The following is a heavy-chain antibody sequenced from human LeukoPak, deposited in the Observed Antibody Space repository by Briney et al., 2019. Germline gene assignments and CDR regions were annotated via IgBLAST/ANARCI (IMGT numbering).Heavy chain of an antibody. CDR1: GVTFSSYG. CDR2: IWYDGSNK. D-gene: IGHD1-26*01. V-gene: IGHV3-33*01. Sequence: ARSLRLSCTASGVTFSSYGMHWVRQAPGKGLEWVAAIWYDGSNKHYADSVEGRFTISRDNSKNTVYLQMSSLRAEDTALYYCARGGDYSGYDYWGQGTLVTVSS. J-gene: IGHJ4*02. CDR3: ARGGDYSGYDY.